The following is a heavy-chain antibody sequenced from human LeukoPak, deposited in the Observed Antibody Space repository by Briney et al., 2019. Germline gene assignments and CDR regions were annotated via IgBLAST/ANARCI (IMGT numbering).Heavy chain of an antibody. CDR1: GFTFSSYG. CDR3: AKVLPPLRLYGMDV. V-gene: IGHV3-30*18. Sequence: GGSLRLSCAASGFTFSSYGMHWVRQAPGKGLEWVAVISYDGSNKYYADSVKGRFTISRDNSKNTRYLQMNSLRAEDTAVYYCAKVLPPLRLYGMDVWGQGTTVTVSS. J-gene: IGHJ6*02. CDR2: ISYDGSNK. D-gene: IGHD4-17*01.